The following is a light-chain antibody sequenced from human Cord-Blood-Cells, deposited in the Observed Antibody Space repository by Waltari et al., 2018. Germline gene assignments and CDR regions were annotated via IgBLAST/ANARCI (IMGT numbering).Light chain of an antibody. CDR3: SSYTSSSTVV. Sequence: QSALTQPASVSGSPGQSFTLSCPATSSDVGGYNYVSWYQQHPGKAPKLMIYDVSIRPSGVSNRFSGSKSGNTASLTISGLQAEDEADYYCSSYTSSSTVVFGGGTKLTVL. V-gene: IGLV2-14*01. CDR1: SSDVGGYNY. J-gene: IGLJ2*01. CDR2: DVS.